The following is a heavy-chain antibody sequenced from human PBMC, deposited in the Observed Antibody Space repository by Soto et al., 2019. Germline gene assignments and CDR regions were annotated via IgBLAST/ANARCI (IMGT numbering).Heavy chain of an antibody. CDR3: TSTFYYYMDV. CDR1: GFTFSGSA. CDR2: IRSKANSYAT. V-gene: IGHV3-73*01. J-gene: IGHJ6*03. Sequence: EVQLEESGGGLVQPGGSLKLSCAASGFTFSGSAMHWVRQASGKGLEWVGRIRSKANSYATAYAASVKGRFTISRDDSKNTAYLQMNSLKTEDTAVYYCTSTFYYYMDVWGKGTTVTVSS.